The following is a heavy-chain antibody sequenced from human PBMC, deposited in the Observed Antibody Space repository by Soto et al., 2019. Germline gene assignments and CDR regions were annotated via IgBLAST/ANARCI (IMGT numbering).Heavy chain of an antibody. V-gene: IGHV4-34*01. CDR3: ARGGIVVVVAAKNYYYYYGMDV. J-gene: IGHJ6*02. CDR1: GGSFSCYY. CDR2: INHSGST. Sequence: SETLSLTCAVYGGSFSCYYWSGSRQPPGKGLECLGEINHSGSTNYNPSLKSRVTISVDTSKDQFCLKLSPVTAADTAVYYCARGGIVVVVAAKNYYYYYGMDVWGQETTVTFSS. D-gene: IGHD2-15*01.